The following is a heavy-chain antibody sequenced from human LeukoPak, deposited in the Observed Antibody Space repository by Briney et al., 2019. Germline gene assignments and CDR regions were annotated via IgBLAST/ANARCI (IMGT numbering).Heavy chain of an antibody. J-gene: IGHJ3*01. CDR3: ARVLLERPGIDSFDL. D-gene: IGHD1-1*01. CDR2: LSSDFTTI. CDR1: GFTLSGYS. Sequence: GGSLRLSCAASGFTLSGYSMDWVRQAPGKGLEWVSHLSSDFTTIYYANSVKGRFTISRDNAKNSLYLQMNSLRAEDSAVYYCARVLLERPGIDSFDLWGQGTMVTVSS. V-gene: IGHV3-48*01.